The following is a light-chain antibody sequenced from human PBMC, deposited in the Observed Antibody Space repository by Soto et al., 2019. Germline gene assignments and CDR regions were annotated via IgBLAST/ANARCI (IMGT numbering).Light chain of an antibody. CDR3: NSYTSSTTLQ. CDR2: EVY. CDR1: SSDIGYSQY. J-gene: IGLJ2*01. V-gene: IGLV2-14*01. Sequence: QSVLTQPASVSGSPGQSITISCTGTSSDIGYSQYVSWYQQHPGKAPKLIIFEVYNRPSGTSDRFSGSKSGNTASLTISGLPAEDEAYYYCNSYTSSTTLQFGGGTKVTVL.